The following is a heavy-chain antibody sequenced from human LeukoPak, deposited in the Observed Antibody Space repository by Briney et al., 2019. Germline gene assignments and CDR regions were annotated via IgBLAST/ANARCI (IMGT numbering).Heavy chain of an antibody. J-gene: IGHJ4*02. CDR2: SNEDGSTT. CDR1: GFTFSSNW. D-gene: IGHD1-26*01. Sequence: GGSLRLSCEASGFTFSSNWMHWVRQAPGKGLVWVSRSNEDGSTTNYADSVKGRFTISRDNAKNTLYLQMNSLTAEDTAVYYCVRDLGGRSGHWGRGTLVTVSS. V-gene: IGHV3-74*01. CDR3: VRDLGGRSGH.